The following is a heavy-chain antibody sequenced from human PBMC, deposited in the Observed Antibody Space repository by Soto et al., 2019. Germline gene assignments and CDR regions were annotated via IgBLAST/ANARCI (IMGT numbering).Heavy chain of an antibody. V-gene: IGHV1-46*01. CDR1: GYTFTSYY. J-gene: IGHJ3*02. Sequence: ASVKVSCKASGYTFTSYYMHWVRQAPGQGLEWMGIINPSGGSTSYAQKFQGRVTMTRDTSTSTVYMELSSLRSEDTAVYYCAREEITMTVVDPFDIWGQGTMVTVS. CDR3: AREEITMTVVDPFDI. CDR2: INPSGGST. D-gene: IGHD3-22*01.